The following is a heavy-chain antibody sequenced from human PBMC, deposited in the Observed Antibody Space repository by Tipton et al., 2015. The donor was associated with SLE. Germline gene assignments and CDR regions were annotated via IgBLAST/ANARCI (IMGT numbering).Heavy chain of an antibody. CDR1: GGSISSSRYF. J-gene: IGHJ4*02. D-gene: IGHD6-6*01. Sequence: TLSLTCTVSGGSISSSRYFWSWIRQHPGKGLEWIGYIYYSGSTYYNPSLKSRVTISVDTSKNQFSLKLTSVTAADTAVYYCARFPIAARPYFDYWGQGTLVTVSS. CDR3: ARFPIAARPYFDY. V-gene: IGHV4-31*03. CDR2: IYYSGST.